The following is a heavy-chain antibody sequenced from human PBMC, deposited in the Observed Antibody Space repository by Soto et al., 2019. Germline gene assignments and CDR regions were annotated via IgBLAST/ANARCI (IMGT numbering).Heavy chain of an antibody. CDR1: GGSISSSNW. V-gene: IGHV4-4*02. Sequence: SETLSLTCAVSGGSISSSNWWSWVRQPPGKGLEWIGEIYHSGSTNYNPSLKSRVTISVGKSKNQFSLKLSSVTAADTAVYYCASLVVPAATDYYYGMDVWGQGTTVT. D-gene: IGHD2-2*01. J-gene: IGHJ6*02. CDR3: ASLVVPAATDYYYGMDV. CDR2: IYHSGST.